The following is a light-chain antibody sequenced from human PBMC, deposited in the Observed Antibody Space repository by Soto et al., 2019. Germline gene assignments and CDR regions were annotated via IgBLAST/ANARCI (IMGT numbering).Light chain of an antibody. Sequence: QSVLTQPPSVSGAPGQRVTISCTGSSSNIGAGYDVHWYQQLPGTAPKLLIYGNSNRPSGVPDRFSGSKSGTSASLSITGLQAEDEADYHCQSYDSSLGGPNVVFGGGTKLTAL. CDR3: QSYDSSLGGPNVV. V-gene: IGLV1-40*01. CDR1: SSNIGAGYD. J-gene: IGLJ2*01. CDR2: GNS.